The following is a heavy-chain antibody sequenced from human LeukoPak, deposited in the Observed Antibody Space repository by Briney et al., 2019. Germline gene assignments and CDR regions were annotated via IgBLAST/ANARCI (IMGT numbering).Heavy chain of an antibody. CDR2: ISSSSSTI. CDR1: GFTFSSYS. CDR3: ARGFRKYYDFWSGYYTGTYYYYYMDV. J-gene: IGHJ6*03. Sequence: PGGSLRLSCAASGFTFSSYSMNWVRQAPGKGLEWVSYISSSSSTIYYADSVKGRFTISRDNAKDSLYLQMNSLRAEDTAVYHCARGFRKYYDFWSGYYTGTYYYYYMDVWGKGTTVTVSS. V-gene: IGHV3-48*01. D-gene: IGHD3-3*01.